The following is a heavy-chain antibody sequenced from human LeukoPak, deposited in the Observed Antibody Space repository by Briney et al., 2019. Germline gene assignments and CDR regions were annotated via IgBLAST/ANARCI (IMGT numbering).Heavy chain of an antibody. Sequence: ASVKVSCKASGYTFTSYYMHWVRQAPGQGLEWMGWINPNSGGTNYAQKFQGRVTMTRDTSISTAYMELSRLRSDDTAVYYCARGKGVPAAIRGGGNWFDPWGQGTLVTVSS. D-gene: IGHD2-2*02. CDR2: INPNSGGT. J-gene: IGHJ5*02. CDR3: ARGKGVPAAIRGGGNWFDP. CDR1: GYTFTSYY. V-gene: IGHV1-2*02.